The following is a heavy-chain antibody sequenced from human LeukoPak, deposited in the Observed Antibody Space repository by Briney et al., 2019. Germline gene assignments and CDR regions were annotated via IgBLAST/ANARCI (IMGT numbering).Heavy chain of an antibody. Sequence: SQTLSLTCTVSGGPISSGSYYWSWIRQPAGKGLEWIGRIYTSGSTNYNPSLKSRVTISVDTSKNQFSLKLSSVTAADTAVYYCARSEEGVYYYDSSGYYDPVFDYWGQGTLVTVSS. D-gene: IGHD3-22*01. J-gene: IGHJ4*02. V-gene: IGHV4-61*02. CDR3: ARSEEGVYYYDSSGYYDPVFDY. CDR1: GGPISSGSYY. CDR2: IYTSGST.